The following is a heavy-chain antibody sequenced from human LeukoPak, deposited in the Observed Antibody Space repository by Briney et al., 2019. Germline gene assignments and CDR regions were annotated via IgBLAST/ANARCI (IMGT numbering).Heavy chain of an antibody. D-gene: IGHD1-26*01. Sequence: PGGSPRLSCAASGVTFRSYVMSWVCQAPGKGLEWVSAITGDGGGTNHADSVKGRFTISRDNSKNTLYLQMNSLRAEDTAVYYCAKETSSGNFVTIDCWGQGTLVTVSS. V-gene: IGHV3-23*01. CDR3: AKETSSGNFVTIDC. CDR2: ITGDGGGT. J-gene: IGHJ4*02. CDR1: GVTFRSYV.